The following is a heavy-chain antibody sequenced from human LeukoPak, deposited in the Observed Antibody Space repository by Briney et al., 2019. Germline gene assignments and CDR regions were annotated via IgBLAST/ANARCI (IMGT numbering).Heavy chain of an antibody. CDR3: ARDYYYDSSGYSENNFDY. CDR2: INQDGSEK. CDR1: GFTFSNYR. Sequence: GGSLRLSCAASGFTFSNYRMTWVRQAPGKGLEWVANINQDGSEKPFVESVKGRFAISRDNAKNSLYLQMYSLRAEDTAVYYCARDYYYDSSGYSENNFDYWGQGTLVTVSS. D-gene: IGHD3-22*01. J-gene: IGHJ4*02. V-gene: IGHV3-7*04.